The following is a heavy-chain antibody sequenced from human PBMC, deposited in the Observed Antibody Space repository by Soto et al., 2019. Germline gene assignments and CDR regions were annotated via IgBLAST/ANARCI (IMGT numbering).Heavy chain of an antibody. CDR1: GGTFSSYA. CDR3: ARERVGTMIVVVTSDVHI. V-gene: IGHV1-69*12. D-gene: IGHD3-22*01. J-gene: IGHJ2*01. CDR2: IIPIFGTA. Sequence: QVQLVQSGAEVKKPGSSVKVSCKASGGTFSSYAISWVRQAPGQGLEWMGGIIPIFGTANYAQKIQSRVTITADESTSKEYMELRSLRSKDTAVYYYARERVGTMIVVVTSDVHIWGRGTLVTVSS.